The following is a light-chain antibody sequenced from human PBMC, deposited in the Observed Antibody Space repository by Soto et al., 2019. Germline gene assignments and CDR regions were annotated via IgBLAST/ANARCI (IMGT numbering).Light chain of an antibody. CDR1: KLGDKY. CDR2: QDS. CDR3: QAWDSSPVV. Sequence: ELTQPPSVSVSPGQTASITCSGDKLGDKYACWYQQQPGQSPLLVIYQDSKRPSGIPERFSGSNSGNTATLTISGTQAMDEADYYCQAWDSSPVVFGGGTKLTVL. J-gene: IGLJ2*01. V-gene: IGLV3-1*01.